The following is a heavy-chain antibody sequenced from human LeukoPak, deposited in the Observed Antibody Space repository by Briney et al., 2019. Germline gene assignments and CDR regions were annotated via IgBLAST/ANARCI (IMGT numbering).Heavy chain of an antibody. D-gene: IGHD1-1*01. CDR2: INPSGGTT. Sequence: GASVKVSCKASGYTFTSYYMHWVRQAPGQGLEWMGIINPSGGTTSYAQKLQGRVTMTRDMSTSTVYMELNSLRAEDTALYYCAKDFVGTGNFRGGDYWGQGTLVTVSS. J-gene: IGHJ4*02. CDR3: AKDFVGTGNFRGGDY. CDR1: GYTFTSYY. V-gene: IGHV1-46*01.